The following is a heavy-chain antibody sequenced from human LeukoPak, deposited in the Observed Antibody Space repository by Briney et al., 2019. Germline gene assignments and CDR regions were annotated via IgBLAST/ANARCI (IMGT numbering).Heavy chain of an antibody. Sequence: SETLSLTCTVSGGSISSGGYYWSWIRQHPGKGLEWIGYIYYSGSTYYNPSLKSRVTISVDTSKNQFSLKLSSVTAADTAVYYCASLGGPPADYWGQGTLVTVSS. CDR3: ASLGGPPADY. CDR1: GGSISSGGYY. J-gene: IGHJ4*02. CDR2: IYYSGST. V-gene: IGHV4-31*03. D-gene: IGHD1-26*01.